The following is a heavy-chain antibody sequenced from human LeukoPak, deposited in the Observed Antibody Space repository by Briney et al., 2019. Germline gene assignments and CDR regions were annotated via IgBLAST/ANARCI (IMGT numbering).Heavy chain of an antibody. CDR1: GYTFTSYY. Sequence: ASVKVSCKASGYTFTSYYMHWVRQAPGQGLEWMGIINPSGGSTSYAQKFQGRVTMTRDTSTSTVYMELSSLRSEDTAVYYCARVRLTCSGGSCYSVYYDYWGQGTLVTVSS. CDR3: ARVRLTCSGGSCYSVYYDY. D-gene: IGHD2-15*01. V-gene: IGHV1-46*01. J-gene: IGHJ4*02. CDR2: INPSGGST.